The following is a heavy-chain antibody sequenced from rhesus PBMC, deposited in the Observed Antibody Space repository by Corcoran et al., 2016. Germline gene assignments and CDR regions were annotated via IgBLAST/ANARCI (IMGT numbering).Heavy chain of an antibody. CDR3: ARHFGLVIIPFDY. CDR1: GGSLSSHY. Sequence: QVQLQESGPGLVKPSEPPSLTCAVSGGSLSSHYWSWIRQPPGQGLEWIGRISGSGGSTDYDPSLKSRVTISTDTSKNQFSLKLSSVTAADTAVYYCARHFGLVIIPFDYWGQGVLVTVSS. J-gene: IGHJ4*01. D-gene: IGHD3-3*01. CDR2: ISGSGGST. V-gene: IGHV4-173*01.